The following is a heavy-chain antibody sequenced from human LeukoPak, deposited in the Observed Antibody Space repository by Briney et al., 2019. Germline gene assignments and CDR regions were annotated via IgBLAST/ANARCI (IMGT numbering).Heavy chain of an antibody. CDR1: GFTFDDYA. CDR2: ISWNSGSI. D-gene: IGHD5-18*01. J-gene: IGHJ4*02. V-gene: IGHV3-9*01. Sequence: GGSLRLSCAASGFTFDDYAMPWVRQAPGKGLEWVSGISWNSGSIGYADSVKGRFTISRDNAKNSLYLQMNSLRAEDTALYYCAKDQRGYSYGLDYWGQGTLVTVSS. CDR3: AKDQRGYSYGLDY.